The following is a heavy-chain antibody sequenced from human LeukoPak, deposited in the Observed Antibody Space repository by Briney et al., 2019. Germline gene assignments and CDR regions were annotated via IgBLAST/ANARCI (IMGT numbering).Heavy chain of an antibody. V-gene: IGHV5-51*01. Sequence: GESLKISCKGSGYRFSNYWIGWVRQMPGKGLEWMGSVNPDDSDTRYSPSFQGQVTISADKSISTVYLQWSSLKASDTAMYYCAIGGDSTTSCYRCFNFWGQGTLVTVSS. D-gene: IGHD2-2*02. CDR1: GYRFSNYW. J-gene: IGHJ4*02. CDR3: AIGGDSTTSCYRCFNF. CDR2: VNPDDSDT.